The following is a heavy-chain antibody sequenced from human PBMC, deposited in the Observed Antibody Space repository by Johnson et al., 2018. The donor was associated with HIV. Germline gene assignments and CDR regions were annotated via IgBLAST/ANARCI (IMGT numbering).Heavy chain of an antibody. D-gene: IGHD2-15*01. CDR1: GFTFSSYW. CDR3: STGDIVVVIGAILLPLHDAFDI. V-gene: IGHV3-15*01. CDR2: ISSKTDGGTT. Sequence: EQLVESGGGLVQPGGSLRLSCAASGFTFSSYWMNWVRRAPGKGLEWVGRISSKTDGGTTDYSAAVKGRFSISRDDSKNTLYLQMTSLKTEDTAVYYCSTGDIVVVIGAILLPLHDAFDIWGQGTMVTVSS. J-gene: IGHJ3*02.